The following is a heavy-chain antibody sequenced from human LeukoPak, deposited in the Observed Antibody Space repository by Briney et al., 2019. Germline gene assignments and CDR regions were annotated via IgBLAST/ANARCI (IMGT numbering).Heavy chain of an antibody. CDR2: INTNTGNP. CDR3: ATAGSSWYGLYFDY. Sequence: ASVKVSCKASGYTFTSFAMNWVRQAPGQGLEWMGWINTNTGNPTYAQGFTGRFVFSLDTSVSTAYLQISSLKAEDTAVYYCATAGSSWYGLYFDYWGQGTLVTVSS. D-gene: IGHD6-13*01. V-gene: IGHV7-4-1*02. CDR1: GYTFTSFA. J-gene: IGHJ4*02.